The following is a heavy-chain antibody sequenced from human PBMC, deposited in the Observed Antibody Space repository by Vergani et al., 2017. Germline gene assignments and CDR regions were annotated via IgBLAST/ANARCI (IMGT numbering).Heavy chain of an antibody. CDR2: INPNSGGT. Sequence: QVQLVQSGAEVKKPGASVKVSCKASGYTFTGYYMHWVRQAPGQGLEWMGWINPNSGGTNYAQKFQGWVTMTRDTSISTAYMELSSLRSEDTAVYYCATVRGGYYDSSGYYTFDYWGQGTLVTVSS. V-gene: IGHV1-2*04. CDR3: ATVRGGYYDSSGYYTFDY. D-gene: IGHD3-22*01. J-gene: IGHJ4*02. CDR1: GYTFTGYY.